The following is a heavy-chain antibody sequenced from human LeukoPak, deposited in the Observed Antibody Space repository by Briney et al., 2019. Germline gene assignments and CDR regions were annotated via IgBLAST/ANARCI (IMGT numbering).Heavy chain of an antibody. V-gene: IGHV4-39*07. J-gene: IGHJ4*02. CDR3: ARGRISDYYGSGSPNKPFDY. Sequence: SETLSLTCAVSGGSISSSSYYWGWIRQPPGKGLEWIGSIYYSGSTYYNPSLKSRVTISVDTSKNQFSLKLSSVTAADTAVYYCARGRISDYYGSGSPNKPFDYWGQGTLVTVSS. CDR2: IYYSGST. D-gene: IGHD3-10*01. CDR1: GGSISSSSYY.